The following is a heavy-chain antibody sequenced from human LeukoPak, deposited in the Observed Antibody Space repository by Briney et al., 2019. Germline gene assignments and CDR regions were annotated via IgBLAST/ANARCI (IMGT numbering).Heavy chain of an antibody. CDR3: ARDSSSFLPSLDY. Sequence: GGSLRLSCAASGFTFSSYAMHCVRHAPGKGLERVAVISCDGSNKYYADSVKGRFTISRDNSKNTLYLQMNSLRAEDTAVYYCARDSSSFLPSLDYWGQGTLVTVSS. V-gene: IGHV3-30*01. CDR2: ISCDGSNK. J-gene: IGHJ4*02. CDR1: GFTFSSYA. D-gene: IGHD6-6*01.